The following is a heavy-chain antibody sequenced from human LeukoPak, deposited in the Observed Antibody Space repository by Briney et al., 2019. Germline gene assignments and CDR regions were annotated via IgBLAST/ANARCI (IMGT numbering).Heavy chain of an antibody. V-gene: IGHV3-23*01. CDR2: ISVSGGST. Sequence: GGSLRLSCVASGFTFSSYAMSGVRQAPGKGREWVSAISVSGGSTYYADSVKGRFTISRDHSKNTLYLQMNSLRAEDTAVYYCAKSTIFGEYYFDYWGQGTLVTVSS. CDR3: AKSTIFGEYYFDY. D-gene: IGHD3-3*01. J-gene: IGHJ4*02. CDR1: GFTFSSYA.